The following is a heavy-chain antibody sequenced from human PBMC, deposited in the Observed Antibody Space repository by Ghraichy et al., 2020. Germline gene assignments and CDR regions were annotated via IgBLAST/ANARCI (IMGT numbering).Heavy chain of an antibody. CDR3: ASLTTGIQLWLASEYFQH. J-gene: IGHJ1*01. D-gene: IGHD5-18*01. CDR2: IYYSGST. V-gene: IGHV4-39*01. Sequence: SETLSLTCTVSGGSISSSSYYWGWIRQPPGKGLEWIGSIYYSGSTYYNPSLKSRVTISVDTSKNQFSLKLSSVTAADTAVYYCASLTTGIQLWLASEYFQHWGQGTLVTVSS. CDR1: GGSISSSSYY.